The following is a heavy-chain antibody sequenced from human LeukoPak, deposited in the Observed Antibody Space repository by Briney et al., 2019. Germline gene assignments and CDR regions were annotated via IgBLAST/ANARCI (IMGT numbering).Heavy chain of an antibody. CDR1: GYSISSGYY. CDR2: IYPGGTT. D-gene: IGHD2-15*01. V-gene: IGHV4-38-2*01. J-gene: IGHJ6*03. CDR3: ARQACSGGSCYYHYYYYMDV. Sequence: SETLSLTCAVSGYSISSGYYCGWIRHPPGKGLEWIGIIYPGGTTYSTPCLTSRVTTSVDTSTNQFSLTLSSVTAAETAVYYCARQACSGGSCYYHYYYYMDVWGKGTTVTVSS.